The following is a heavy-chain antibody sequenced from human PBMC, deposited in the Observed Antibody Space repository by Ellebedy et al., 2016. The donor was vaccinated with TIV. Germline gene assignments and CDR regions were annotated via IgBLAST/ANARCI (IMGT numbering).Heavy chain of an antibody. CDR2: IYSGGST. Sequence: GGSLRLXXAASGFTVSSNYMSWVRQAPGKGLEWVSVIYSGGSTYYADSVKGRFTISRDNSKNTLYLQMNSLRAEDTAVYYCARTAGVYYGGNPRGWFDYWGQGTLVTVSS. CDR3: ARTAGVYYGGNPRGWFDY. J-gene: IGHJ4*02. V-gene: IGHV3-66*01. D-gene: IGHD4-23*01. CDR1: GFTVSSNY.